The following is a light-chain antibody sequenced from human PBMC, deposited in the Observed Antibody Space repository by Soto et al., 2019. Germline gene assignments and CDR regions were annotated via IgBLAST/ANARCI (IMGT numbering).Light chain of an antibody. CDR1: QSVSSN. CDR3: QQYNHWPLM. J-gene: IGKJ1*01. CDR2: GAS. Sequence: EIVMTQSPATLSVSPGERATISCRASQSVSSNLVWYQQKPGQAPRLLIYGASTRATGIPARFSGSGSGTEYPLTISLLQSEDFAVYCCQQYNHWPLMFGQGTKV. V-gene: IGKV3-15*01.